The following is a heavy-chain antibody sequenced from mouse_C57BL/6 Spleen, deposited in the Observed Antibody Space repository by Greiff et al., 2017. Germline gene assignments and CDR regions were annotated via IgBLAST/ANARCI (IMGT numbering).Heavy chain of an antibody. Sequence: QVHVKQPGAELVKPGASVKLSCKASGYTFTSYWMHWVKQRPGRGLEWIGRIDPNSGGTKYNEKFKSKATLTVDKPSSTAYMQLSSLTSEDSAVYYCAKGGYGNYDYAMDYWGQGTSVTVSS. J-gene: IGHJ4*01. D-gene: IGHD2-10*02. CDR1: GYTFTSYW. V-gene: IGHV1-72*01. CDR2: IDPNSGGT. CDR3: AKGGYGNYDYAMDY.